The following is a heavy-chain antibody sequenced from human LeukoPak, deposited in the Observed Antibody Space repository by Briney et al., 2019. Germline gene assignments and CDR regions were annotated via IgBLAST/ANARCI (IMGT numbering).Heavy chain of an antibody. CDR3: ARGYDFWSGYYRQNWFDP. CDR2: INHSGST. CDR1: GGSISSSTNW. D-gene: IGHD3-3*01. J-gene: IGHJ5*02. V-gene: IGHV4-4*02. Sequence: SETLSLTCAVSGGSISSSTNWWSWVRQPPGKGLEWIGEINHSGSTNYNPSLKSRVTISVDTSKNQFSLKLSSVTAADTAVYYCARGYDFWSGYYRQNWFDPWGQGTLVTVSS.